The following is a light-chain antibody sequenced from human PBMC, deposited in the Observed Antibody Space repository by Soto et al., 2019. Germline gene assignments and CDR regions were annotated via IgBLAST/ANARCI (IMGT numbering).Light chain of an antibody. CDR2: GAS. CDR3: QQYGSSRRT. Sequence: EIALTKSPGTLSLSPGERATLSCRASQSVSSSYLAWYQQKPGQAPRLLIYGASCRATGIPDRFSGSGSGTDFTLTICRLEPEDFAVYYCQQYGSSRRTFGLGTKVDI. V-gene: IGKV3-20*01. CDR1: QSVSSSY. J-gene: IGKJ1*01.